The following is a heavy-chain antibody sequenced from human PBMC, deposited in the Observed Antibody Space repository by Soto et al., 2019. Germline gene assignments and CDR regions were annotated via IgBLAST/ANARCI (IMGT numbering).Heavy chain of an antibody. Sequence: ASVKVSCKASGYTFTGYYMHWVRQAPGQGLEWMGWINPNSGGTNYAQKFQGWVTMTRDTSISTAFMELSRLRSDETAVYYCAREVVVPAAMSGTPYYYYYYGMDVWGQGTTVTVSS. CDR2: INPNSGGT. J-gene: IGHJ6*02. CDR3: AREVVVPAAMSGTPYYYYYYGMDV. V-gene: IGHV1-2*04. CDR1: GYTFTGYY. D-gene: IGHD2-2*01.